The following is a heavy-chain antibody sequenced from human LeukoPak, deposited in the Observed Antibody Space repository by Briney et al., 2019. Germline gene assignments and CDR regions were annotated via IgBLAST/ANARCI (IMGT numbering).Heavy chain of an antibody. CDR1: GFTFSSYS. V-gene: IGHV3-21*04. D-gene: IGHD3-9*01. CDR3: AKLGDILTGYPYYFDC. J-gene: IGHJ4*02. Sequence: GGSPRLSCAASGFTFSSYSMNWVRQAPGKGLEWVSSISSSSSYIYYADSVKGRFTISRDNSKNTLYLQMNSLRAEDTAVYYCAKLGDILTGYPYYFDCWGQGTLVTVSS. CDR2: ISSSSSYI.